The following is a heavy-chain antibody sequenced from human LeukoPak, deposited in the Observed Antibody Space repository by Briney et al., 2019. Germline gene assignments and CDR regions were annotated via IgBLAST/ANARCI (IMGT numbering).Heavy chain of an antibody. CDR1: GGSLSFYY. Sequence: PSETLSLTCGVSGGSLSFYYWSWIRQSPGKGLEWIAEISQNGDSNYNMSLKSRVTISLDKSKNQFSLKLRSVTAADTAVYYCASRTAMVAGIDYWGQGTLVTVSS. CDR3: ASRTAMVAGIDY. V-gene: IGHV4-34*01. D-gene: IGHD6-19*01. J-gene: IGHJ4*02. CDR2: ISQNGDS.